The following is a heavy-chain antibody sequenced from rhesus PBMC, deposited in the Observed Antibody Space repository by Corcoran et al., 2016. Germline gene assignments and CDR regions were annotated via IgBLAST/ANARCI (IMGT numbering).Heavy chain of an antibody. CDR2: SDPRDGEA. V-gene: IGHV1-111*02. CDR1: GSTFTDYY. CDR3: ATFDY. Sequence: EVQLVQSGAELQKPGASVKLSCKASGSTFTDYYLPGVRQAPGKGLEGLERSDPRDGEAIHAQKFQDRVTITAGTSTDTSYMELSSMRSEDTAVYYCATFDYWGQGVLVTVSS. J-gene: IGHJ4*01.